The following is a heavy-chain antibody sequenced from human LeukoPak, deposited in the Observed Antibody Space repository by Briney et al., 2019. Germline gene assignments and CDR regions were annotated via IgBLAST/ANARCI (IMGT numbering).Heavy chain of an antibody. CDR3: ARDDEWELLNFDY. CDR2: TNSDGSST. CDR1: GFTFSSYW. J-gene: IGHJ4*02. D-gene: IGHD1-26*01. Sequence: PGGAPRISPAAPGFTFSSYWVHWVRQAPGEGLGWGSRTNSDGSSTSYADSVKGRFTISRDNAKNTLYLQMNSLRAEDTAVYYCARDDEWELLNFDYWGQGTLVTASS. V-gene: IGHV3-74*01.